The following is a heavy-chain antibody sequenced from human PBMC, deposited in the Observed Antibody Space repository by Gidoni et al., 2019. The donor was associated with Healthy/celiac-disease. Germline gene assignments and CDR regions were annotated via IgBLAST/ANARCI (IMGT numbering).Heavy chain of an antibody. Sequence: DVQLVESGGGLVKPGGSLRLSCGASGFTCSNAWLRWVRQAPGKGREWVGSIKRKTEGGTTYHAAPVKGRFTISREDSKNTLYMQRNSRKHEDTAVYYCTTDPPGHHTAYYYYGMDVWGQGTTVTVSS. CDR3: TTDPPGHHTAYYYYGMDV. J-gene: IGHJ6*02. CDR1: GFTCSNAW. V-gene: IGHV3-15*01. D-gene: IGHD4-17*01. CDR2: IKRKTEGGTT.